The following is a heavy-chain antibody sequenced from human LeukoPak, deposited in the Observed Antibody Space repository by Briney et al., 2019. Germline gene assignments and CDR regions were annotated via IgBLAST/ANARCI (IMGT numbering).Heavy chain of an antibody. CDR1: GFTFSSYS. Sequence: GGSLRLSCAASGFTFSSYSMNWVRQAPGKGLEWVSYISGSSSYIYYADSVKGRFTISKDNAKNSLYLQMNSLRAEDTAVYYCARAWYSGYDSTLGYWGQGTLVTVSS. CDR3: ARAWYSGYDSTLGY. CDR2: ISGSSSYI. V-gene: IGHV3-21*01. D-gene: IGHD5-12*01. J-gene: IGHJ4*02.